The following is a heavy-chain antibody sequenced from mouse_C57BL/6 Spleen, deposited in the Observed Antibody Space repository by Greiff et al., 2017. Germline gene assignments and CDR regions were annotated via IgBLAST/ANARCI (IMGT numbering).Heavy chain of an antibody. CDR1: GYTFTDYE. D-gene: IGHD2-4*01. V-gene: IGHV1-15*01. J-gene: IGHJ4*01. CDR3: TRSAYDYDGGYAMDY. CDR2: IDPETGGT. Sequence: VKLMESGAELVRPGASVTLSCKASGYTFTDYEMHWVKQTPVHGLEWIGAIDPETGGTAYNQKFKGKAILTADKSSSTAYMELRSLTSEDSAVYYCTRSAYDYDGGYAMDYWGQGTSVTVSS.